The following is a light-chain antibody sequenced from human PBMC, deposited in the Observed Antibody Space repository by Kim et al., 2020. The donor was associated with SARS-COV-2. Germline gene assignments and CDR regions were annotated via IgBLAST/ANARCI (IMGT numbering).Light chain of an antibody. CDR3: QQRNNWPLIT. Sequence: SPGERATLSCRASQSISSCLAWYQQKPGEAPRLLIYDASNRATGIPARFSGSGSGTDFTLTISSLEPEDFAVYYCQQRNNWPLITFGPGTKVDIK. V-gene: IGKV3-11*01. CDR1: QSISSC. J-gene: IGKJ3*01. CDR2: DAS.